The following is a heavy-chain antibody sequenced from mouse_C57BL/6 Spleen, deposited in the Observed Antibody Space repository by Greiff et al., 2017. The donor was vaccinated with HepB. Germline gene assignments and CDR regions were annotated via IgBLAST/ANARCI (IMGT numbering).Heavy chain of an antibody. CDR1: GFNIKDYY. D-gene: IGHD2-2*01. CDR3: AIYGYDVMGFDY. Sequence: VQLQQSGAELVKPGASVKLSCTASGFNIKDYYMHWVKQRTEQGLEWIGRIDPEDGETKYAPKFPGKATITADTSSNTAYLQLSSLTSEDTAVYYCAIYGYDVMGFDYWGQGTTLTVSS. J-gene: IGHJ2*01. CDR2: IDPEDGET. V-gene: IGHV14-2*01.